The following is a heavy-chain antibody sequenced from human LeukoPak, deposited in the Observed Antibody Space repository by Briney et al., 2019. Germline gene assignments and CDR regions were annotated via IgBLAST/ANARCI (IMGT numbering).Heavy chain of an antibody. Sequence: SLRLSCAASGFTFSSYGMHWVRQAPGKGLEWVAVISYDGSNKYYADSVKGRFTISRDNSKNTLYLQMNSLRAEDTAVYFCARDLKSGCTLQHHYGMEVWGQGTTVTVSS. CDR2: ISYDGSNK. J-gene: IGHJ6*02. V-gene: IGHV3-30*03. CDR3: ARDLKSGCTLQHHYGMEV. CDR1: GFTFSSYG. D-gene: IGHD6-19*01.